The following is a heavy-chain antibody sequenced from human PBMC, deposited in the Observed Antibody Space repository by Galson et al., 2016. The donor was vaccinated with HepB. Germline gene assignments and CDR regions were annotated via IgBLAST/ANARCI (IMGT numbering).Heavy chain of an antibody. CDR3: AKDRQVTY. D-gene: IGHD3-10*01. V-gene: IGHV3-23*01. J-gene: IGHJ4*02. CDR2: ITGSPLSV. CDR1: GFTFSSYT. Sequence: SLRLSCAAAGFTFSSYTLTWVRQAPGQGLEWVSSITGSPLSVFYADSVRGRFTISRDDSKNRLSLQMDSLRAEDTVVYYCAKDRQVTYWGQGTLVTVSS.